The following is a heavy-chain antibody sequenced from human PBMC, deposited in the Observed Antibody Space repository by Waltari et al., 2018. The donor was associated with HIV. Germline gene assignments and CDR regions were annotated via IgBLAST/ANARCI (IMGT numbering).Heavy chain of an antibody. CDR3: TSWQGGSF. J-gene: IGHJ4*02. Sequence: EVQLVESGGGLVKPGGSLRLPCAASGLSCGDGWMIWVRQAPGKGLEWVARIKNNANGGAVDYGALVKGRFTISRDDSKSMVYLQMNNLEADDTAVYFCTSWQGGSFWGQGTLVTVSS. V-gene: IGHV3-15*01. CDR1: GLSCGDGW. D-gene: IGHD5-12*01. CDR2: IKNNANGGAV.